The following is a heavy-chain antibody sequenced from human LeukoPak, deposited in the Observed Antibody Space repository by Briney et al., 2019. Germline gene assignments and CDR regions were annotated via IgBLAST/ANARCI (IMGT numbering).Heavy chain of an antibody. CDR1: GGSFSGYY. J-gene: IGHJ4*02. CDR2: IYYSGST. Sequence: SETLSLTCAVYGGSFSGYYWSWIRQPPGKGLEWIGSIYYSGSTYYNPSLKSRVTISVDTSKNQFSLKLSSVTAADTAVYYCARIMRMIPPKDYYFDYWGQGTLATVSS. D-gene: IGHD3-16*01. V-gene: IGHV4-34*01. CDR3: ARIMRMIPPKDYYFDY.